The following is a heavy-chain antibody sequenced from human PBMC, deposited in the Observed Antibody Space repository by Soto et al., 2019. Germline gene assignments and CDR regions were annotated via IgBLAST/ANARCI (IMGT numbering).Heavy chain of an antibody. D-gene: IGHD1-1*01. CDR1: GGSISSGGTGSY. CDR3: ASGHDAYKVRY. CDR2: IYYTGNT. J-gene: IGHJ4*02. Sequence: QVQLQESGPGLVKPSQTLSLTCTVSGGSISSGGTGSYWTWIRQLPGKGLEWIGYIYYTGNTYYTPSLKIRPTIAIDTYENQFSLKLTSVTAADTAVYFCASGHDAYKVRYWGQGTLVTVSS. V-gene: IGHV4-31*03.